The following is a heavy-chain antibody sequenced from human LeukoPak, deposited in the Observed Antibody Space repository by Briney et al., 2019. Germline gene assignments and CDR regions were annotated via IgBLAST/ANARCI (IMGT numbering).Heavy chain of an antibody. D-gene: IGHD6-13*01. J-gene: IGHJ4*02. CDR2: IYSGGST. V-gene: IGHV3-66*01. CDR1: GFTVSSNY. CDR3: ATHGRGAGVGIWLFDY. Sequence: GGSLRLSCAASGFTVSSNYMNWVRQAPGKGLEWVSVIYSGGSTYYADSVKGRFSISRDTSKNTLYLQMNSLRAEDTAVYYCATHGRGAGVGIWLFDYWGQGTLVTVSS.